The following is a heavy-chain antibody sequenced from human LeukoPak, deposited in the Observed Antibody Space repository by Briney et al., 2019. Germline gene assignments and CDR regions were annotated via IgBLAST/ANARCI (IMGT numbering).Heavy chain of an antibody. J-gene: IGHJ4*02. Sequence: GGSLRLSCAASAFTFNNFAMSWVRQAPGKGLEWVSGINHSGGLKYYADSVKGRFTISRENSKYTLYLQRNRLRAEDTAVYYCAKDDSMTLDHFDHWGQGTLVSVSS. V-gene: IGHV3-23*01. CDR1: AFTFNNFA. CDR3: AKDDSMTLDHFDH. D-gene: IGHD4-11*01. CDR2: INHSGGLK.